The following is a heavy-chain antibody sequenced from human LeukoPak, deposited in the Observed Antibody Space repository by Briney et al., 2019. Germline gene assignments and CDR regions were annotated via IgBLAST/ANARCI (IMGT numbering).Heavy chain of an antibody. D-gene: IGHD3-10*01. V-gene: IGHV4-4*07. CDR1: GFTVSSNY. J-gene: IGHJ4*02. Sequence: PGGSLRLSCAASGFTVSSNYMSWVRQAPGKGLEWIGRIYTSGSTNYNPSLKSRVTMSVDTSKNQFSLKLSSVTAADTAVYYCARDRGVIWYYFDYWGQGTLVTVSS. CDR3: ARDRGVIWYYFDY. CDR2: IYTSGST.